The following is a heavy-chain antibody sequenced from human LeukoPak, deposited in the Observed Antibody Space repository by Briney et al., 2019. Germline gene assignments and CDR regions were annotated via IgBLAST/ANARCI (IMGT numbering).Heavy chain of an antibody. D-gene: IGHD3-22*01. V-gene: IGHV3-23*01. CDR2: VSESGSNR. CDR1: GFTLSDHY. CDR3: ANRHDSSGYFFNY. Sequence: GGSLRLSCAASGFTLSDHYMDWVRQAPGKGLEWVSSVSESGSNRYYADSVKGRFSISRDNSKNMLYLQMGSLRAEDTATYYCANRHDSSGYFFNYWGQGTLVTVSS. J-gene: IGHJ4*02.